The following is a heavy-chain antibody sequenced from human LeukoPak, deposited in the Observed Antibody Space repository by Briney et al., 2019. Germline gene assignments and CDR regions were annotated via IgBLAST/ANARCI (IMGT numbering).Heavy chain of an antibody. D-gene: IGHD3-3*01. CDR3: AGGTFFGVATTSLDY. V-gene: IGHV3-13*01. J-gene: IGHJ4*02. CDR1: GFTFSSYD. CDR2: IGTAGDT. Sequence: GSLRLSCAASGFTFSSYDMHWVRQATGKGLEWVSAIGTAGDTYYPGSVKGRFTISRDNAKNSLYLQMNSLRAEDTAVYYCAGGTFFGVATTSLDYWGQGTLVTVSS.